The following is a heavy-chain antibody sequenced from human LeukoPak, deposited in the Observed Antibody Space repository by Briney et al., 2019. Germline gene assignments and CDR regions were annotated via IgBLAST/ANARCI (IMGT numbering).Heavy chain of an antibody. Sequence: GGSLRLSCAASGFTFSSYDMHWVRQATGKGLEWVSAIGTAGDTYYPGSVKGRFTISRENAKNSLYLQMNSLRAGDTAVYYRARGSQWLASDAFDIWGQGTMVTVSS. CDR1: GFTFSSYD. CDR2: IGTAGDT. D-gene: IGHD6-19*01. CDR3: ARGSQWLASDAFDI. J-gene: IGHJ3*02. V-gene: IGHV3-13*01.